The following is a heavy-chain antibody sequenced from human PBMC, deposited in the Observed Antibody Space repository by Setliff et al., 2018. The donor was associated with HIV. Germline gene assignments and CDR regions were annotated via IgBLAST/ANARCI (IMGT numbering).Heavy chain of an antibody. Sequence: SETLSLTCTVSGGSIISSNFYWGWIRQPPGKGPEDIGSIDYSGSTYYNPSLESRVTISVDTSKNQFSLRLDSVTAADTAIHYCARQVKYSSSPLHFDSWGQGTLVTVSS. CDR1: GGSIISSNFY. CDR2: IDYSGST. J-gene: IGHJ4*02. D-gene: IGHD6-13*01. V-gene: IGHV4-39*01. CDR3: ARQVKYSSSPLHFDS.